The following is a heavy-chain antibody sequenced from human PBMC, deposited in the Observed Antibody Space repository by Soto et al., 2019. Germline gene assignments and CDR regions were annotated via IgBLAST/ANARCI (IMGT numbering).Heavy chain of an antibody. CDR1: GYTLTELS. Sequence: ASVKVSCKVSGYTLTELSMHWVRQAPGKGLEWMGGFDPEDGETIYAQKFQGRVTMTEDTSTDTAYMELSSLRSEDTAVYYCATTQQLVLYYYYGMDVWGQGTMVTVSS. D-gene: IGHD6-13*01. CDR2: FDPEDGET. V-gene: IGHV1-24*01. CDR3: ATTQQLVLYYYYGMDV. J-gene: IGHJ6*02.